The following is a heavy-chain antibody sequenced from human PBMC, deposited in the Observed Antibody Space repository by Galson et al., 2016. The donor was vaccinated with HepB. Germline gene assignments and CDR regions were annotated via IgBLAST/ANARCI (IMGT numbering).Heavy chain of an antibody. CDR1: GFTFSRHW. Sequence: SLRLSCAASGFTFSRHWMHWARQAPGKGLVWVSRIKGDGRHTVYADSVQGRFSISRDNAKNTLYLQMNSLRAGDTAVYYCTRGRNPLSSFDFIIAYGGQGPLVTVS. J-gene: IGHJ4*02. D-gene: IGHD2/OR15-2a*01. CDR3: TRGRNPLSSFDFIIAY. CDR2: IKGDGRHT. V-gene: IGHV3-74*01.